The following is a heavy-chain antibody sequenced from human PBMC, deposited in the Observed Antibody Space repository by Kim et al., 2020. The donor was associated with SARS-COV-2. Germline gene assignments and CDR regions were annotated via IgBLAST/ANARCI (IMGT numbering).Heavy chain of an antibody. J-gene: IGHJ4*02. D-gene: IGHD3-16*01. V-gene: IGHV1-18*01. CDR3: ASMITFGGVMIFDS. Sequence: AQRLQGRITKTTDTSTSTAYMELRSLRSEDTAVYYCASMITFGGVMIFDSWGQGTLVTVSS.